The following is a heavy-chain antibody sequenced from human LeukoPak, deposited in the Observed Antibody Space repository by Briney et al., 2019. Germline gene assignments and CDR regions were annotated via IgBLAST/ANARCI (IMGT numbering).Heavy chain of an antibody. CDR3: ARQGNQLLYYFYYLDV. J-gene: IGHJ6*03. Sequence: SVKVSCKASGGNFRNFAIRWVRQAPGEGLEWMGGISPIFNRPHYAPKFQGRVTITADESTSTAYMELSGVRSDDTAVYFCARQGNQLLYYFYYLDVWGNGTTVTVSS. CDR2: ISPIFNRP. D-gene: IGHD1-14*01. CDR1: GGNFRNFA. V-gene: IGHV1-69*13.